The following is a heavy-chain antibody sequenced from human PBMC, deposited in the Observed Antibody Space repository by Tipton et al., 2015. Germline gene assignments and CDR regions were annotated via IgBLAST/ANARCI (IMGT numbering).Heavy chain of an antibody. CDR1: GFTFSSYA. Sequence: SLRLSCTASGFTFSSYAMTWVRQAPGKGLEWVSTISGRGGSTYYADSVKGRFTISRDNSKNTFYLQMHSLRAEDRAVYYCARGGDVLMVYAVFFDYWGQGTLVTVSS. D-gene: IGHD2-8*01. CDR3: ARGGDVLMVYAVFFDY. CDR2: ISGRGGST. J-gene: IGHJ4*02. V-gene: IGHV3-23*01.